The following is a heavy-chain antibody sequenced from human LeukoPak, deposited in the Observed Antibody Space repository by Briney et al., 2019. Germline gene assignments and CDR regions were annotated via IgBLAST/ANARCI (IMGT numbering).Heavy chain of an antibody. V-gene: IGHV4-34*01. J-gene: IGHJ5*02. CDR2: INHSGST. CDR3: ARDAAPYYYGSGIFRKNNWFDP. Sequence: PSETLSLTCAVYGGSFSDDYWSWIRQPPGKGLEWIGEINHSGSTNYNPSLKSRVTISVDTSKNQFSLKLSSVTAADTAVYYCARDAAPYYYGSGIFRKNNWFDPWGQGTLVTVSS. D-gene: IGHD3-10*01. CDR1: GGSFSDDY.